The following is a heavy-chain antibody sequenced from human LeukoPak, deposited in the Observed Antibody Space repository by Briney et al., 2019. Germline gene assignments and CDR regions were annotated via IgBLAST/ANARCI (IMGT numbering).Heavy chain of an antibody. V-gene: IGHV3-30-3*01. D-gene: IGHD3-10*01. CDR3: AREGYYGSGSPPSLYFDY. CDR1: GFTFRNYV. J-gene: IGHJ4*02. CDR2: TSSDLNVK. Sequence: GGSLGLSCAASGFTFRNYVIHWVRQAPGKGLEWVAVTSSDLNVKLYADSVKGRFTISRDNSGSTLYLQMNSLRPEDTAIYYCAREGYYGSGSPPSLYFDYWGQGTLVTVSS.